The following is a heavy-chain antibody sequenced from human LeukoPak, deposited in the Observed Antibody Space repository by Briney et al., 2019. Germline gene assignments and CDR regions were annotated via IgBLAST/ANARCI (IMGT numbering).Heavy chain of an antibody. J-gene: IGHJ3*02. V-gene: IGHV3-7*01. D-gene: IGHD3-10*01. CDR1: GFSFTTYW. Sequence: PGGSLRLSCETSGFSFTTYWMTWLRQAPGKGLEWVASINQDGSEKWYVDSVKGRLTISRDNARNSLHLQMNSLTVEDTAVYYCARHSRHHYYGSGSYSPFRAFDIWGQGTMVTVSS. CDR2: INQDGSEK. CDR3: ARHSRHHYYGSGSYSPFRAFDI.